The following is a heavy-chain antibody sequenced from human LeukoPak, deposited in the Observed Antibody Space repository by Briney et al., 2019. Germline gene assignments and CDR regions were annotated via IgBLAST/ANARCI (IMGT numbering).Heavy chain of an antibody. CDR1: GFTFSDYY. D-gene: IGHD3-22*01. J-gene: IGHJ4*02. CDR3: ARVKYYYDSSGPLFDY. CDR2: ISSSSSYT. V-gene: IGHV3-11*05. Sequence: PGGSLRLSCAASGFTFSDYYMSWIRQAPGKGLEWVSYISSSSSYTNYADSVKGRFTISRDNAKNSLYLQMNSLQAEDTAVYYCARVKYYYDSSGPLFDYWGQGTLVRVLS.